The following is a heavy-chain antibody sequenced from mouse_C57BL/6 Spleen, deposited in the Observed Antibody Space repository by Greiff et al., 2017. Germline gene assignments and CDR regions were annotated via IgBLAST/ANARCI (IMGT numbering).Heavy chain of an antibody. J-gene: IGHJ2*01. CDR2: ISSGSSTI. D-gene: IGHD2-3*01. CDR1: GFTFSDYG. V-gene: IGHV5-17*01. CDR3: AKGGPSDGYSDY. Sequence: EVQLVESGGGLVKPGGSLKLSCAASGFTFSDYGMHWVRQAPEKGLEWVAYISSGSSTIYYADTVKGRFTISRDNAKNTLFLQMTSLRSEDTAMYYCAKGGPSDGYSDYWGQGTTLTVSS.